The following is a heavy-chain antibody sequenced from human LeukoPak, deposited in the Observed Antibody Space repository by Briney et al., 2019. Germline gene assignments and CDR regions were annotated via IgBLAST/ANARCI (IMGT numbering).Heavy chain of an antibody. Sequence: SETLSLTCTVSGYSISSGYYWGWIRQPPGKGLEWIGYIYYSGSTNYNPSLKSRVTISVDTSKNQFSLKLSSVTAADTAVYYCARAFVRNDAFDIWGQGTMVTVSS. J-gene: IGHJ3*02. V-gene: IGHV4-61*01. CDR1: GYSISSGYY. CDR2: IYYSGST. D-gene: IGHD1-14*01. CDR3: ARAFVRNDAFDI.